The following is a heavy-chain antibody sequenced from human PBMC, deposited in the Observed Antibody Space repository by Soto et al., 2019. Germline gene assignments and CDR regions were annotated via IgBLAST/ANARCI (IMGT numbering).Heavy chain of an antibody. CDR3: ERDWDYGMDV. Sequence: XSVKVSCNASGYTFTGYYVHWVRQAPGQGPEWMGWINPNSGGTNFAQKFQGRLTMTRDTSISTAYMQSSRLRSDDTAVYFCERDWDYGMDVWGQGTTVTVSS. D-gene: IGHD3-16*01. CDR1: GYTFTGYY. J-gene: IGHJ6*02. V-gene: IGHV1-2*02. CDR2: INPNSGGT.